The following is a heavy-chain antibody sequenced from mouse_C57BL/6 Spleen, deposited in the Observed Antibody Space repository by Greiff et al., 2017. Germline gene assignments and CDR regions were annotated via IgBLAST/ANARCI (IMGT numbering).Heavy chain of an antibody. CDR1: GYTFTSYW. D-gene: IGHD1-1*01. CDR2: INPSNGGT. Sequence: VQLQQPGTELVKPGASVKLSCKASGYTFTSYWMHWVQQRPGQGLEWIGNINPSNGGTNYNEKFKSKATLTVDKSSSTAYMQLSSLTSEDSAVYYCARDLITTVPRFDYWGQGTTLTVSS. J-gene: IGHJ2*01. V-gene: IGHV1-53*01. CDR3: ARDLITTVPRFDY.